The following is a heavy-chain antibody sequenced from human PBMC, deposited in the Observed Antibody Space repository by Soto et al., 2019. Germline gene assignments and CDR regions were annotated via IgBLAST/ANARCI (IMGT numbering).Heavy chain of an antibody. Sequence: AWGSLRLSCAASGFTFVSFTMNLFRHSPVKGREWVSTISSNSAYIYYTDALRGRFTISRDNAKNSLHLQMNSLRAEDTAVYYCTRDASRDSSARGWFDPWGPGTLVTVSS. CDR2: ISSNSAYI. CDR3: TRDASRDSSARGWFDP. J-gene: IGHJ5*02. D-gene: IGHD6-13*01. CDR1: GFTFVSFT. V-gene: IGHV3-21*01.